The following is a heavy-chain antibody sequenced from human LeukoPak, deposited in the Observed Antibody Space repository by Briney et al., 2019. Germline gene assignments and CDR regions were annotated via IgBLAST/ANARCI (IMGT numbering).Heavy chain of an antibody. D-gene: IGHD1-26*01. Sequence: GASVKVSCKASGGTFSSYAISWVRQAPGQGLEWMGGIIPMFGTANYAQKFQGRVTITTEESTSTAYTELSSLGSEDTAMYYCARVFARGGEISGSYYYYWGQGTLVTVSS. CDR3: ARVFARGGEISGSYYYY. CDR2: IIPMFGTA. J-gene: IGHJ4*02. V-gene: IGHV1-69*05. CDR1: GGTFSSYA.